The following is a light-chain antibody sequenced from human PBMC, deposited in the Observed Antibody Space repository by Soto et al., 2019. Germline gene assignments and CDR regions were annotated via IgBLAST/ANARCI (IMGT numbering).Light chain of an antibody. Sequence: DTQLTQSPSFLSASVGDRVTITCRASQGISSYLAWYQQKPGTGPKLLIYAASTLQSGVPSRFSGSGSGTEFTLTISSLQSEDFATYYCQQLNTYPLTFGGGTKVEI. J-gene: IGKJ4*01. CDR2: AAS. V-gene: IGKV1-9*01. CDR3: QQLNTYPLT. CDR1: QGISSY.